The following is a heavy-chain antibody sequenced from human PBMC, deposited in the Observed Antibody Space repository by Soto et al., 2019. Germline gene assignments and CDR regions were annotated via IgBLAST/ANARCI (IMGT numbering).Heavy chain of an antibody. J-gene: IGHJ5*02. CDR2: IDHIRYT. D-gene: IGHD3-3*01. V-gene: IGHV4-34*01. Sequence: SETLSLTCAVYVGSCSGYYWNWIRQPPGKGLEWIGEIDHIRYTNYNPSLKSRVTISVDTSKNQFSLRLTSVTAADTAVYYCARVRDWFDPWGQGTLVTVSS. CDR1: VGSCSGYY. CDR3: ARVRDWFDP.